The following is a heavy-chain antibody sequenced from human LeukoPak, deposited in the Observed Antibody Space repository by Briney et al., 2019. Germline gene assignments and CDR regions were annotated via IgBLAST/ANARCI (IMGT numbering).Heavy chain of an antibody. D-gene: IGHD3-10*01. Sequence: GGSLRLSCATSGFSVSDNHMTWVRQAPGKGLEWVSVIYRGGSTYYADSVKGRFTISRDNSKNMVYLQMNSLRVEDTAVYYCARGGAYGSGNHYRGGAFDIWGQGTMVTVSS. CDR3: ARGGAYGSGNHYRGGAFDI. CDR1: GFSVSDNH. V-gene: IGHV3-53*01. J-gene: IGHJ3*02. CDR2: IYRGGST.